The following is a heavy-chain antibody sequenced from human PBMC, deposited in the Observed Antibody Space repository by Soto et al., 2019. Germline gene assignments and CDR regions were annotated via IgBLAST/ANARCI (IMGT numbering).Heavy chain of an antibody. CDR2: ISAYNGNT. CDR1: GCTSSRYT. J-gene: IGHJ4*02. V-gene: IGHV1-18*01. CDR3: ARDNGYESDY. D-gene: IGHD5-12*01. Sequence: ASVKVSCKASGCTSSRYTFSWVRQAPGQGLEWMGGISAYNGNTNHAQKLQGRVTMTTDTSTSTAYMELRSLRSDDTAVYYCARDNGYESDYWGQGTLVTVS.